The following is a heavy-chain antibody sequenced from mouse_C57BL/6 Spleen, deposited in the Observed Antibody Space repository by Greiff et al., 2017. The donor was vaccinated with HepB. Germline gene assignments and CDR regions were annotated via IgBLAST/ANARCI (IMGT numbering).Heavy chain of an antibody. D-gene: IGHD1-1*01. CDR2: IYPRDGST. Sequence: VMLVESDAELVKPGASVKISCKVSGYTFTDHTIHWMKQRPEQGLEWIGYIYPRDGSTKYNEKFKGKATLTADKSSSTAYMQLNSLTSEDSAVYFCARWPSHYYGSTWYFDVWGTGTTVTVSS. CDR1: GYTFTDHT. CDR3: ARWPSHYYGSTWYFDV. J-gene: IGHJ1*03. V-gene: IGHV1-78*01.